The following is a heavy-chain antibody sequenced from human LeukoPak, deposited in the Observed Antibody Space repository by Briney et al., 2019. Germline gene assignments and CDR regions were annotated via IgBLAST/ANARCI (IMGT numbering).Heavy chain of an antibody. D-gene: IGHD1-26*01. CDR1: GYTFTSYG. V-gene: IGHV1-18*01. Sequence: ASVTVSCKASGYTFTSYGISWVRQAPGQGREWMGWISAYNGNTNYAQKLQGRVTMTTDTSTSTAYMELRSLRSDDTAVYYCARDQRGGSYFGYYYYGMDVWGQGTTVTVSS. CDR2: ISAYNGNT. J-gene: IGHJ6*02. CDR3: ARDQRGGSYFGYYYYGMDV.